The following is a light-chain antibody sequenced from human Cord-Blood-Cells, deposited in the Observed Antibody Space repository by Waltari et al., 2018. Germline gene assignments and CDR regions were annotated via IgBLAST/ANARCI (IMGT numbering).Light chain of an antibody. CDR2: AAS. V-gene: IGKV1-39*01. J-gene: IGKJ1*01. CDR1: QSISSY. Sequence: IQLTQSPSSLSASVGDRVTITCRASQSISSYLNWYQQKPGKDPKLLIYAASSLQSGVPSRFSGSGSGTDFTLTISSLQPEDFATYYCQQSYSTPWTFGQGTKVEIK. CDR3: QQSYSTPWT.